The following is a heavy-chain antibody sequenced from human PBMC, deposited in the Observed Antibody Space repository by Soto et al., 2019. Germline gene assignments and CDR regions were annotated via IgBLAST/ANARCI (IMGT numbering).Heavy chain of an antibody. V-gene: IGHV4-59*01. J-gene: IGHJ5*02. CDR1: GVSISSYY. CDR2: IYYSGST. Sequence: PSETLSLTCTVSGVSISSYYWSWIRQPPGKGLEWIGYIYYSGSTIYNPSLKSRVTISVDTSKNQFSLKLSSVTAADTAVYYCARYGSGSSVWFDPWGQGTLVTVSS. CDR3: ARYGSGSSVWFDP. D-gene: IGHD3-10*01.